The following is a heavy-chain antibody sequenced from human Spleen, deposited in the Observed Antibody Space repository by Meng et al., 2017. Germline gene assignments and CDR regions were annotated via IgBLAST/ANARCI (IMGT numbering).Heavy chain of an antibody. D-gene: IGHD3-10*01. J-gene: IGHJ6*02. CDR2: VYGDGST. CDR1: GFTFNNYE. Sequence: ESLKISCAASGFTFNNYEMNWVRQAPGKGLEWVGRVYGDGSTDHNPSLKSRVTISLDTSKYQFSLKLSSVTAADTAVYFCARGRFGEFGYYGLDVWGQGTTVTVSS. CDR3: ARGRFGEFGYYGLDV. V-gene: IGHV4-59*08.